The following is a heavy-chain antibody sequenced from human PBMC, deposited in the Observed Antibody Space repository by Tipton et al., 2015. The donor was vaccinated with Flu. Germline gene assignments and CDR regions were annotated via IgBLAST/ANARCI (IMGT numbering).Heavy chain of an antibody. D-gene: IGHD7-27*01. J-gene: IGHJ3*01. CDR2: VYNIGRT. Sequence: TLSLTCTVSGGSISSYYRSWIRQTPGKGLEWIGYVYNIGRTNYNPSLKSRLTISVDTSKNQFSLNLYSVTAADTAVYYCASVGLGINWGQGALVTVSS. CDR3: ASVGLGIN. V-gene: IGHV4-59*01. CDR1: GGSISSYY.